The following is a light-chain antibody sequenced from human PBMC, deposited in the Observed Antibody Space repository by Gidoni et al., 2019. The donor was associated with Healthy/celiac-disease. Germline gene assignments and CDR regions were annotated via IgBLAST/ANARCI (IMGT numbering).Light chain of an antibody. CDR1: QSISSY. CDR2: AAS. J-gene: IGKJ2*01. CDR3: QQSYSTPPYT. Sequence: DIQMTQSPSSLSASVGDRVTITCRASQSISSYLNWYQQKPGKAPKLLIYAASSLQSGVPSRFSGSASGTDFPLTISSLQPEDFATYYCQQSYSTPPYTFGQGTKLEIK. V-gene: IGKV1-39*01.